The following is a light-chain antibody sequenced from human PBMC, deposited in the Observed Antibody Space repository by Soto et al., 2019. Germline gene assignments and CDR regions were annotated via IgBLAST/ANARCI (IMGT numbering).Light chain of an antibody. Sequence: IVLTQSPGTLSLSPGERATLSCRASQSVSSSYLDWYQQKPGQAPRLLIYGASSRATGIPDRFSGSGSGTDFPLTISRLEPEDFAVYYGQQYGSSPLTCGGGTKVEIK. CDR1: QSVSSSY. V-gene: IGKV3-20*01. J-gene: IGKJ4*01. CDR2: GAS. CDR3: QQYGSSPLT.